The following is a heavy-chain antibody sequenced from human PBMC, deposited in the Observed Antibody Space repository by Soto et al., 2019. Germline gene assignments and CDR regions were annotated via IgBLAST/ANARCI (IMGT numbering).Heavy chain of an antibody. Sequence: SETLSLTCAVNGGSFSAYYWTWIRQPPGRGLEWIGEIDHSGSTNYNPSLESRVTMSIDTAKNRFSLNVTSVTAADTAVYYCVRGLRYSGMDVWGQGTTVTVSS. V-gene: IGHV4-34*01. CDR2: IDHSGST. CDR1: GGSFSAYY. D-gene: IGHD2-15*01. J-gene: IGHJ6*02. CDR3: VRGLRYSGMDV.